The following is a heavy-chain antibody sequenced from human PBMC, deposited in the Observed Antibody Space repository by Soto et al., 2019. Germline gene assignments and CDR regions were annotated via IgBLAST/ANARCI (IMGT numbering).Heavy chain of an antibody. Sequence: SETLSLTCTVSGGSISSGGYYWSWIRQHPXKGLEWIGYIYYSGSTYYNPSLKSRVTISVDTSKNQFSLKLSSVTAADTAVYYCARSNCSSTSCSYWFDPWGQGSLVTVSS. CDR3: ARSNCSSTSCSYWFDP. CDR2: IYYSGST. CDR1: GGSISSGGYY. D-gene: IGHD2-2*01. J-gene: IGHJ5*02. V-gene: IGHV4-31*03.